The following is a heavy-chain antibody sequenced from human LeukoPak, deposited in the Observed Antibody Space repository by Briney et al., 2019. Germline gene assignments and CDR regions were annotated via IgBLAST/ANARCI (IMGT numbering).Heavy chain of an antibody. CDR2: ISAYNGDT. J-gene: IGHJ4*02. CDR1: GGTFSSYA. D-gene: IGHD2-2*01. CDR3: ARATLLDCSSTSCSFDY. Sequence: ASVKVSCKASGGTFSSYAISWVRQAPGQGLEWMGWISAYNGDTNYAQKLQGRVTMTTDTSTSTAYMELRSLRSDDTAVYYCARATLLDCSSTSCSFDYWGQGTLVTVSS. V-gene: IGHV1-18*01.